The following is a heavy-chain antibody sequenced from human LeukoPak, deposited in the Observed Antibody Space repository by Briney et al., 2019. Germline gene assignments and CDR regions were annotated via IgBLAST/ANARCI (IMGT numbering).Heavy chain of an antibody. J-gene: IGHJ4*02. CDR3: ARSYYYDSSGLPGY. CDR1: GFTFSSYS. V-gene: IGHV3-21*01. Sequence: PGGSLRLSCAASGFTFSSYSMNWVRQAPGNRLPCVSSISSSSSYIYYADSVKGRFTISRDNAKNSLYLQMNSLRAEDTAVYYCARSYYYDSSGLPGYWGQGTLVTVSS. CDR2: ISSSSSYI. D-gene: IGHD3-22*01.